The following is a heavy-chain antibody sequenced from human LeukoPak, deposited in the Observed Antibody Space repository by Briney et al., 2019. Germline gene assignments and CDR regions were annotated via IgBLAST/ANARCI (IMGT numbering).Heavy chain of an antibody. CDR3: ARGYRSSSWYQHWFGP. J-gene: IGHJ5*02. V-gene: IGHV1-8*01. CDR2: MNPNSGNT. CDR1: GYTFTSYD. Sequence: GASVKVSCKASGYTFTSYDINWVRQATGQGLEWMGWMNPNSGNTGYAQKFQGRVTMTRNTSISTAYMELSSLRSEDTAVYYCARGYRSSSWYQHWFGPWGQGTLVTVSS. D-gene: IGHD6-13*01.